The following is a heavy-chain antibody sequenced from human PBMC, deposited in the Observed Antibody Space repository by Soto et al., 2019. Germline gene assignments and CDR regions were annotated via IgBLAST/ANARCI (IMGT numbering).Heavy chain of an antibody. CDR1: GFTFSDYY. Sequence: GGSLRLSCAASGFTFSDYYMSWIRQAPGKGLEWVSYISSSGSTIYYADSVKGRFTISRDNAKNSLYLQMNSLRAEDTAVYYCARTSERGYSGNNWFDPWGQGTLVTVSS. CDR2: ISSSGSTI. D-gene: IGHD5-12*01. V-gene: IGHV3-11*01. CDR3: ARTSERGYSGNNWFDP. J-gene: IGHJ5*02.